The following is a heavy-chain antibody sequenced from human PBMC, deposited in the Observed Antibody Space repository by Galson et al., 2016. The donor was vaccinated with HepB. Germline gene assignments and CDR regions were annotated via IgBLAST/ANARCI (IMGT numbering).Heavy chain of an antibody. Sequence: SLRLSCAGSGFIFRGYGMHWVRQAPGKGLEWVAADSMDGRRKFYADSVRGRFTISRDNAKNSLFLQMNSLSAEDTAVYYCARTQRNGDELDYWGQGTLVTVSS. CDR3: ARTQRNGDELDY. J-gene: IGHJ4*02. CDR2: DSMDGRRK. CDR1: GFIFRGYG. D-gene: IGHD4-17*01. V-gene: IGHV3-30*03.